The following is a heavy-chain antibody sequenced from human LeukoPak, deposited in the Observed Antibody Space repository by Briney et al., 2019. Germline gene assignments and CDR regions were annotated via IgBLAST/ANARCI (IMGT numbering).Heavy chain of an antibody. CDR3: ARDHLWAFDY. V-gene: IGHV3-48*01. D-gene: IGHD3-3*02. CDR1: GFSVSTYS. J-gene: IGHJ4*02. CDR2: IRLNDNKI. Sequence: EGSLRLSCAASGFSVSTYSMTWVRQAPGKGLEWVSYIRLNDNKIKYADSVEGRFTISTDTAKNSVYLQMNSLRAEDTAVYYCARDHLWAFDYWGQGILVTVSS.